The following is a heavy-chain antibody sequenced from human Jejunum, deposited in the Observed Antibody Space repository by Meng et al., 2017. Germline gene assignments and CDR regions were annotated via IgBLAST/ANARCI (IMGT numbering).Heavy chain of an antibody. J-gene: IGHJ5*01. D-gene: IGHD3-10*01. CDR2: ILDRDGNT. CDR1: GFSFSDQS. CDR3: ANRAWLES. Sequence: VQLNGCGGGLVQPGGPLRLSWAASGFSFSDQSMSWVRQAPGKGLEWVSVILDRDGNTYYADSVKGRFTISRDNSRNTLYLQMSSLRVDDTAVYHCANRAWLESWGQGTLVTVSS. V-gene: IGHV3-23*01.